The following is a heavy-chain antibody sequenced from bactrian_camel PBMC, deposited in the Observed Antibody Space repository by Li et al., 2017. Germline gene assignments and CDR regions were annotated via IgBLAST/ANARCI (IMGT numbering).Heavy chain of an antibody. Sequence: DVQLVESGGGSVQAGGSLRLSCAASEYTSSRNCMTWFRQAPRKEREAVAATYQGGTRTYYVDSVKGRFTISQDNAKNTMYLQMNSLKPEDTAMYYCAADNGPYGALCRPSLSYEYNYWGQGTQVTVS. V-gene: IGHV3S31*01. CDR2: TYQGGTRT. J-gene: IGHJ4*01. D-gene: IGHD6*01. CDR3: AADNGPYGALCRPSLSYEYNY. CDR1: EYTSSRNC.